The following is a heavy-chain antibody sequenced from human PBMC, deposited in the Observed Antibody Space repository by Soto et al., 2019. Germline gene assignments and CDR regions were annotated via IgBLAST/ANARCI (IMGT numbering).Heavy chain of an antibody. V-gene: IGHV3-30*18. Sequence: QVQLVESGGGVVQPGRSLRLSCAASGFMFSSYGMHWVRQAPGKGLEWVAVMSYDGTKKYYADSVKGRYTISRDDSKNTLYLQMNSLRAEDTAVYYCAKDQYYGSGSFCWFDPWGQGALVTVSS. D-gene: IGHD3-10*01. CDR2: MSYDGTKK. CDR3: AKDQYYGSGSFCWFDP. CDR1: GFMFSSYG. J-gene: IGHJ5*02.